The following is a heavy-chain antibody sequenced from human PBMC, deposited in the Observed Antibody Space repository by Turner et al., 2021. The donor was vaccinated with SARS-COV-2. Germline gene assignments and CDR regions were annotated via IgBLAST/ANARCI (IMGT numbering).Heavy chain of an antibody. CDR1: GFTFSSYS. CDR3: ARDHRPVVVPAAKRAGSYYYGMDV. D-gene: IGHD2-2*01. J-gene: IGHJ6*02. CDR2: ISSSSSYI. V-gene: IGHV3-21*01. Sequence: EVQLVESGGGLVKPGGSIRLYCAASGFTFSSYSMNWVRQAPGKGLEWVSSISSSSSYIYYADSVKGRFTISRDNAKNSLYLQMNSLRAEDTAVYYCARDHRPVVVPAAKRAGSYYYGMDVWGQGTTVTVSS.